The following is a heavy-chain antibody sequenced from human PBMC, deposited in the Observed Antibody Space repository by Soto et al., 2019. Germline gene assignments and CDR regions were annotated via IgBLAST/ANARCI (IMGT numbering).Heavy chain of an antibody. CDR2: IYTSGST. CDR3: ARGQALYDSSGYYYYYYGMDV. V-gene: IGHV4-4*07. J-gene: IGHJ6*02. CDR1: GGSISSYY. D-gene: IGHD3-22*01. Sequence: SETLSLTCVVSGGSISSYYWSWIRQPAGKGLEWIGRIYTSGSTNYNPSLKSRVTMSVDTSKNQFSLKLSSVTAADTAVYYCARGQALYDSSGYYYYYYGMDVWGQGTTVTVSS.